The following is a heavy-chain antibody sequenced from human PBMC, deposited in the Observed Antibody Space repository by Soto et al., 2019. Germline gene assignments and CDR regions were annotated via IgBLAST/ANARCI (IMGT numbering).Heavy chain of an antibody. J-gene: IGHJ3*02. V-gene: IGHV3-23*01. CDR3: ANRYDSSGYYYAFDI. CDR1: GFTFSSYA. D-gene: IGHD3-22*01. CDR2: ISGSGGST. Sequence: EVQLLESGGGLVQPGGSLRLSCAASGFTFSSYAMSWVRQAPGKGLEWVSAISGSGGSTYYADSVKGRFTISRDNSKNPLYLEMNSLRAEDTVVYYCANRYDSSGYYYAFDIWGQGTMVTVSS.